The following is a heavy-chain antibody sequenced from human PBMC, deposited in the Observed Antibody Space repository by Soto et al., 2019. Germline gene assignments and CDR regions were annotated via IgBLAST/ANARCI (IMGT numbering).Heavy chain of an antibody. CDR1: GYTFSNYG. CDR2: INPNSGGT. V-gene: IGHV1-2*04. J-gene: IGHJ3*02. Sequence: ASVKVSCKASGYTFSNYGISWVRQGPGQGLEWMGWINPNSGGTNYAQKFQGWVTMTRDTSISTAYMELSRLRSDDTAVYYCARGYYDILTGRPLRAFDIWGQGTRVTVSS. CDR3: ARGYYDILTGRPLRAFDI. D-gene: IGHD3-9*01.